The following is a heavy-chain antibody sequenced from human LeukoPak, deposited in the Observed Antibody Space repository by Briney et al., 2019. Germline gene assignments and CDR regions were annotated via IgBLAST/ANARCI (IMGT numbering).Heavy chain of an antibody. CDR1: GYTFTSYA. CDR3: ARKPGKSSSSFFYYYYGMDV. CDR2: INANTGNP. V-gene: IGHV7-4-1*02. J-gene: IGHJ6*02. D-gene: IGHD6-6*01. Sequence: ASVKVSCKASGYTFTSYAMNWVRQAPGQGLEWMGWINANTGNPTYAQGFTGRFVFSLDTSVSTAYLQISSLKAEDTAVYYCARKPGKSSSSFFYYYYGMDVWGQGTTVTVSS.